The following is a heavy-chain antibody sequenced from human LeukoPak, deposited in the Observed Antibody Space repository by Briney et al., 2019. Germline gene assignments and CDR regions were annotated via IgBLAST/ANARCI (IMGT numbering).Heavy chain of an antibody. CDR3: ARDHRGSVLAAMGRSYYYYMDV. CDR2: INPQSAVT. J-gene: IGHJ6*03. D-gene: IGHD2-2*01. Sequence: ASVKVSCKASGYTFIGYYVHWVRQAPGQGLEWMGWINPQSAVTNYAQKFQGRVTMTRDTSISTVYMELSSLRSEDTAVYYCARDHRGSVLAAMGRSYYYYMDVWGKGTTVTISS. CDR1: GYTFIGYY. V-gene: IGHV1-2*02.